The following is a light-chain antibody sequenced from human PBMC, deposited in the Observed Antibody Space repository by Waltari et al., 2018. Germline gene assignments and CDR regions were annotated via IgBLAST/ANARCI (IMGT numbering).Light chain of an antibody. Sequence: CRAIQSVSNNYLNWYQQKPGQAPGLLIHGASSRATGIADRFSGSGSGTDFTLTISRLEPEDFAVYYCQQYDGIVLTFGGGTRVEI. J-gene: IGKJ4*01. CDR1: QSVSNNY. CDR3: QQYDGIVLT. CDR2: GAS. V-gene: IGKV3-20*01.